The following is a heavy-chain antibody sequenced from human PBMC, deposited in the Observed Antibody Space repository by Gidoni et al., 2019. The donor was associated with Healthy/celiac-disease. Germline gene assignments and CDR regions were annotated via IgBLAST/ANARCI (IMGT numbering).Heavy chain of an antibody. J-gene: IGHJ4*02. CDR3: ARVYSYGSFVKVDRLDY. CDR1: GFSLSTARMG. D-gene: IGHD5-18*01. CDR2: IFSNDEK. Sequence: QVTLKESGPVLVKPTETLTLTFTVSGFSLSTARMGVSWIRQPPGKALEWLAHIFSNDEKSYSTSLKSRLTISKDTSKSQVVLTMTNMDPVDTATYYCARVYSYGSFVKVDRLDYWGQGTLVTVSS. V-gene: IGHV2-26*01.